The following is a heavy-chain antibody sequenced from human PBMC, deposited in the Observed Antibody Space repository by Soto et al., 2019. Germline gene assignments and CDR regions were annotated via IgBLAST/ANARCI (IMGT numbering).Heavy chain of an antibody. J-gene: IGHJ6*02. CDR2: IYPGDSDT. Sequence: PGESLKISCKGSGYSFTSYWIGWVRQMPGKGLEWMGIIYPGDSDTRYSPSFQGQVTISADKSISTAYLQWSSLKASDTAMYYCARTVITIFGVDTYGMDFWGQGTTVIVSS. CDR3: ARTVITIFGVDTYGMDF. CDR1: GYSFTSYW. D-gene: IGHD3-3*01. V-gene: IGHV5-51*01.